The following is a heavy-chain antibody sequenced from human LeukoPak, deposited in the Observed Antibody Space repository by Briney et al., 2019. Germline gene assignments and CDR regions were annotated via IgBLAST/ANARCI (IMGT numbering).Heavy chain of an antibody. CDR1: GYTFTGYY. CDR2: INPNSGGT. D-gene: IGHD2-2*01. V-gene: IGHV1-2*02. Sequence: ASVKVSCKASGYTFTGYYMHWVRQAPGQGLEWMGWINPNSGGTNYAQKFQGRVTMTRDTSISTAYMELSRLRSDDTAVYYCARAGYCSSTSCYYYYYYGMDVWGQGTTVTVSS. CDR3: ARAGYCSSTSCYYYYYYGMDV. J-gene: IGHJ6*02.